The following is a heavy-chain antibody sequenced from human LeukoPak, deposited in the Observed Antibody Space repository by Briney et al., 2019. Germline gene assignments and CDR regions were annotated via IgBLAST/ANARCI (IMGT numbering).Heavy chain of an antibody. J-gene: IGHJ4*02. D-gene: IGHD1-26*01. Sequence: GGSLRLSCATSGFTFSSYSMNWVRQAPGKGLEWVSYISSSSSTIHYADSVKGRFTISRDNARNSLYLQMNSLRDEDTAVYYCATTRSGSYLLDYWGRGTLVTVSS. CDR3: ATTRSGSYLLDY. V-gene: IGHV3-48*02. CDR2: ISSSSSTI. CDR1: GFTFSSYS.